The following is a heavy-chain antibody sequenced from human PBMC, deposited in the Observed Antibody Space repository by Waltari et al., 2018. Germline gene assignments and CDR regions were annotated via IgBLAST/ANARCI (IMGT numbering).Heavy chain of an antibody. D-gene: IGHD3-22*01. Sequence: QVQLQESGPGLVKPSETLSLTCTVSGGSLSSYYWSWIRQPAGKGLEWIGRSYTSVSHNYHPALKSRGTMSVDTSKNQFSLKLCSVTAADTAVYYCARGAYYYDSSGYSAYDIWGQGTMVTVSS. V-gene: IGHV4-4*07. CDR3: ARGAYYYDSSGYSAYDI. J-gene: IGHJ3*02. CDR2: SYTSVSH. CDR1: GGSLSSYY.